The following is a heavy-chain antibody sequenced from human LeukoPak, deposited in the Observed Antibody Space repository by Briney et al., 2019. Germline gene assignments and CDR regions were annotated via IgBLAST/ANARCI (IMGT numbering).Heavy chain of an antibody. D-gene: IGHD3-3*01. CDR1: GYTFTSYD. J-gene: IGHJ6*02. CDR2: MNPNSGNT. Sequence: ASVKVSCKASGYTFTSYDINWVRQATGQGLEWMGWMNPNSGNTGYAQKFQGRVTMTRNTSISTAYMELSSLRPEDTAVYYCAGLFWSGYNYYYGMDVWGQGTTVTVSS. CDR3: AGLFWSGYNYYYGMDV. V-gene: IGHV1-8*01.